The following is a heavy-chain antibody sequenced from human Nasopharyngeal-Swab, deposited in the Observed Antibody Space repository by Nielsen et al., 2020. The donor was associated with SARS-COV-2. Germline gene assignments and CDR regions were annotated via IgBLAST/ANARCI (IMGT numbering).Heavy chain of an antibody. D-gene: IGHD3-22*01. V-gene: IGHV3-30-3*01. CDR3: ARDYYDSSGYSDYGMDV. Sequence: GESLKISCAASGFTFSSYAMHWVRQAPGKGLEWVAVISYDGSNKYYADSVKGRFTISRDNSKNTLYLQMNSLGAEDTAVYYCARDYYDSSGYSDYGMDVWGQGTTVTVSS. CDR1: GFTFSSYA. J-gene: IGHJ6*02. CDR2: ISYDGSNK.